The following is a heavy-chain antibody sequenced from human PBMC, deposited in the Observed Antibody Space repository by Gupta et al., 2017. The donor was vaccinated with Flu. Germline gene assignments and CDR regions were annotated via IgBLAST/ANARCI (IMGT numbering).Heavy chain of an antibody. J-gene: IGHJ1*01. Sequence: EVQLLESGGGLVQPGGSLRLSCAASGVIFSSYSMSWVRQAPGKGLEWFSGINANGGSTYYTDSVKGRFTISRDNSKNTVYLQMDSLRAEDTAVYYCAKEGGSYFQHWGQGTPVTVSS. CDR3: AKEGGSYFQH. CDR2: INANGGST. CDR1: GVIFSSYS. V-gene: IGHV3-23*01. D-gene: IGHD1-26*01.